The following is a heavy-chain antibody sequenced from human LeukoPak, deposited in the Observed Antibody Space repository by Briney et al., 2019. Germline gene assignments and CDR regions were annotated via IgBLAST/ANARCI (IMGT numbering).Heavy chain of an antibody. CDR2: INPNSAGT. Sequence: ASVKVSCTTSGYPFTNFYIHWMRQAPGQGLEWMGWINPNSAGTNYAQKFQGRVTMTRDTSISTAYMELNRLRSDDTAVYYCARDNSSSCRENWGQGTLVTVSS. J-gene: IGHJ4*02. D-gene: IGHD6-13*01. CDR3: ARDNSSSCREN. CDR1: GYPFTNFY. V-gene: IGHV1-2*02.